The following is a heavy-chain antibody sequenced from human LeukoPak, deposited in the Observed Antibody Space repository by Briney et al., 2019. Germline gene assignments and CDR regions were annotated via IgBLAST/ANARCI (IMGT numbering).Heavy chain of an antibody. D-gene: IGHD2-21*01. CDR2: IYSDVRRI. CDR3: ATSPVISRD. V-gene: IGHV3-74*03. CDR1: GFTFSDYW. J-gene: IGHJ4*02. Sequence: GGSLRLSCAASGFTFSDYWMHWVRQAPGEGLEWVARIYSDVRRIKYADSVKGRFTISRDNAKNTLYLQMNALRVEDTAVYYCATSPVISRDWGQGTLVTVPS.